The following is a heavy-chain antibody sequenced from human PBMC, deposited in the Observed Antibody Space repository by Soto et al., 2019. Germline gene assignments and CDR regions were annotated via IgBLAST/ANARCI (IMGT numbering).Heavy chain of an antibody. V-gene: IGHV3-30-3*01. CDR3: ARDGLVGVWYFDL. J-gene: IGHJ2*01. CDR2: ISYDGSNK. CDR1: GFTFSSYA. Sequence: GGSLRLSCAASGFTFSSYAMHWVRQAPGKGLEWVAVISYDGSNKYYADSVKGRFTISRDNSKNTLYLQMNSLRAEDTAVYYCARDGLVGVWYFDLWGRGTLVTVSS. D-gene: IGHD2-15*01.